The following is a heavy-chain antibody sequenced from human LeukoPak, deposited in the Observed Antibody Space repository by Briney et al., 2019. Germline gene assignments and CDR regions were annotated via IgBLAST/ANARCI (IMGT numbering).Heavy chain of an antibody. V-gene: IGHV3-74*01. CDR2: INPEGITS. D-gene: IGHD4-17*01. Sequence: GGSLRLSCAASGFTFNTYWMHWVRQAPGKGLVWVSDINPEGITSNYADSVRGRFTISRDNAQNTLYLQMDGLRAEDTGIYYCARDGMTTVTTHWFAPWGQGTLVTVSS. CDR3: ARDGMTTVTTHWFAP. J-gene: IGHJ5*02. CDR1: GFTFNTYW.